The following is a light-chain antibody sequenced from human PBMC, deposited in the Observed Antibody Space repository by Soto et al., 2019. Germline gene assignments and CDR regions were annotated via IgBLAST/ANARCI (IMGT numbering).Light chain of an antibody. CDR2: GVT. V-gene: IGLV2-14*03. J-gene: IGLJ1*01. CDR3: SSFTSNRIYV. CDR1: HNDIGTYGY. Sequence: QSVLTQPTSVSGSPGQSITISCTGNHNDIGTYGYVSWYQQHPGRAPRPLIHGVTTRPSGISGRFSASKSGLTASLTISGLQPEDEADYYCSSFTSNRIYVFGPGTKVTVL.